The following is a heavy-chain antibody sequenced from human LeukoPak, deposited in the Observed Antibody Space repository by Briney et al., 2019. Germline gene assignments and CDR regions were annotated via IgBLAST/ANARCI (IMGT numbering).Heavy chain of an antibody. D-gene: IGHD3-16*01. Sequence: PQTLSLTCTVSGDSISSGGYYWNWVRQPPGKGLEWIGYIYYSGSTYYNPFLESRVTISTDKSKNQFSLKLNSVTAADTAVYFCARARGRSTAMDVWGKGTTVTVSS. V-gene: IGHV4-30-4*08. CDR2: IYYSGST. CDR1: GDSISSGGYY. CDR3: ARARGRSTAMDV. J-gene: IGHJ6*04.